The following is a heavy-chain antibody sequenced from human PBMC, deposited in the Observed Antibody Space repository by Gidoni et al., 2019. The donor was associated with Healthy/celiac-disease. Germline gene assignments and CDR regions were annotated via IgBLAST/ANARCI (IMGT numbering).Heavy chain of an antibody. CDR3: ARDRRGYSYGYPPDY. D-gene: IGHD5-18*01. CDR1: GFTFGSYS. J-gene: IGHJ4*02. CDR2: ISSSSSYI. V-gene: IGHV3-21*01. Sequence: EVPMVESGGGMVKPGGSLRVSCAASGFTFGSYSMNWVRQAPGKGLEWVSAISSSSSYIYYADSVKGRFTISRDNAKNSLYLQMNSLRAEDTAVYYCARDRRGYSYGYPPDYWGQGTLVTVSS.